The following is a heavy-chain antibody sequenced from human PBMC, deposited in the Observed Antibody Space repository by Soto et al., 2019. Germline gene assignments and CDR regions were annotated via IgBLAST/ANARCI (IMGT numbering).Heavy chain of an antibody. CDR1: GFTLTNYA. CDR3: QGSWT. Sequence: EVQLLVSGGGSAQPGGSLRLSCEVSGFTLTNYAMSWVRQTSGKGLEWVSQISASGDRTYYADYVKGRFTISQDFSKNTLFLQMNSLRGEDSAVYYCQGSWTWGQGTMVTVSS. CDR2: ISASGDRT. D-gene: IGHD5-12*01. V-gene: IGHV3-23*01. J-gene: IGHJ3*01.